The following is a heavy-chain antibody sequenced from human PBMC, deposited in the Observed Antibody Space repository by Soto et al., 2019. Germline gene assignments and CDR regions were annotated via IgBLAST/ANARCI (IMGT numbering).Heavy chain of an antibody. CDR2: VYYSGTT. V-gene: IGHV4-30-4*01. J-gene: IGHJ2*01. Sequence: SETLSLTCTVSGASINNNDYYWSWIRQTPGKGLEWIGYVYYSGTTDYIPSLKSRLSMSIDKSQNQFTLKLNSVTAADTATYYCARMSYLHDTWYFDLSGRGTLVTVS. CDR3: ARMSYLHDTWYFDL. D-gene: IGHD3-22*01. CDR1: GASINNNDYY.